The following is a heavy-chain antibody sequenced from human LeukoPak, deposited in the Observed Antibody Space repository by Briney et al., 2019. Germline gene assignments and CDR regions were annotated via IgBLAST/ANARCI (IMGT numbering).Heavy chain of an antibody. J-gene: IGHJ6*04. CDR3: ARGRGYYGGKSMDV. V-gene: IGHV1-8*01. Sequence: ASVKVSCKASGYTFTSYDINWVRQATGQGLEWMGWMNPNSGNTGYAQKFQGGVTMTRNISISTAYMELSSLRSEDTAVYYCARGRGYYGGKSMDVWGKGTTVTISS. CDR2: MNPNSGNT. CDR1: GYTFTSYD. D-gene: IGHD4-23*01.